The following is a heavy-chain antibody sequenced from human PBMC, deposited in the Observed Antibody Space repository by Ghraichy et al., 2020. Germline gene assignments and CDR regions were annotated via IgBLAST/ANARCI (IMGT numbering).Heavy chain of an antibody. CDR2: ISSSSSYI. J-gene: IGHJ4*02. D-gene: IGHD3-22*01. Sequence: LSLTCAASGFTFSSYSMNWVRQAPGKGLEWVSSISSSSSYIYYADSVKGRFPISRDNAKNSLYLQMNSLRAEDTAVYYCARDLTYYYDSSGYYPDYWGQGTLVTVSS. CDR3: ARDLTYYYDSSGYYPDY. V-gene: IGHV3-21*01. CDR1: GFTFSSYS.